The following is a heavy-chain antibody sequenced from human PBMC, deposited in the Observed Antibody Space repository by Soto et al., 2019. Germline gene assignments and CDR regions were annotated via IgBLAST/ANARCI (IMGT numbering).Heavy chain of an antibody. CDR2: ISHHGSAQ. V-gene: IGHV3-30*18. D-gene: IGHD5-18*01. Sequence: GGSLRLSCSASEFSLRNYGVHWIRQAPGKGLEWVAMISHHGSAQYYVGSVQGRFTISRDDSNNAVYLQMNGLRVDDSGVYYCAKDVYSNGWYNYFDSWGQGTLVTVSS. CDR1: EFSLRNYG. J-gene: IGHJ5*01. CDR3: AKDVYSNGWYNYFDS.